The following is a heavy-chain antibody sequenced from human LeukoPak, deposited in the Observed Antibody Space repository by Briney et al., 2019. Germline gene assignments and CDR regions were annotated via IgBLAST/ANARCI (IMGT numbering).Heavy chain of an antibody. D-gene: IGHD3-10*01. CDR1: GFTFSRYW. J-gene: IGHJ4*02. Sequence: GGSLILSCAASGFTFSRYWMSWVRQAPGKGLEWVANIKEDGSVKYYVESVKGRFTISRDNAKNSLYLQMNSLRAEDTAVYYCAASITMFDYWGQGTLVTVSS. V-gene: IGHV3-7*02. CDR3: AASITMFDY. CDR2: IKEDGSVK.